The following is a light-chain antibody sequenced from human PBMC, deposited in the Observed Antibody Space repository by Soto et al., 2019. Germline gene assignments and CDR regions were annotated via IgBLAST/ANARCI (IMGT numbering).Light chain of an antibody. CDR3: AAWDDSLNGPV. Sequence: QSVLTQPHSASGTPGQRVTISCSGSSSNIGSNTVNWYQQLPGTAPKLLIYSNNQRPSGVPDRFSGSKSGTSASLAISGLQSEDEADYYCAAWDDSLNGPVFGGGTPLTVL. CDR1: SSNIGSNT. CDR2: SNN. J-gene: IGLJ7*01. V-gene: IGLV1-44*01.